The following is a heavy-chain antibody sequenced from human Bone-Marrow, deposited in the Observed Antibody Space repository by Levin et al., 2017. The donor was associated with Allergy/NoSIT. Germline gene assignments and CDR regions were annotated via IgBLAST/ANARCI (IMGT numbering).Heavy chain of an antibody. D-gene: IGHD3-22*01. J-gene: IGHJ4*02. Sequence: ASVKFSCKVSGYTLTEFSMHWVRQAPGQGLEWMGGFDPEDGETIYAQKFQGRVTMTEDTSTDTASMELSSLRSEDTAMYYCATEPAPGLEKYYDTSGLGDWGQGTLVTVSS. CDR3: ATEPAPGLEKYYDTSGLGD. V-gene: IGHV1-24*01. CDR1: GYTLTEFS. CDR2: FDPEDGET.